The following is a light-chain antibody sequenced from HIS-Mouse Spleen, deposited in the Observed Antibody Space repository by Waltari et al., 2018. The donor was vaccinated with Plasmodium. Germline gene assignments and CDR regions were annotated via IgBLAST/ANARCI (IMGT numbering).Light chain of an antibody. Sequence: DIQMTQSPSTLSASVGDRVTITCRASQSISSWLAWYQQQPGKAPKLLIYKASSLESGVPSRFSGIGSGTEFTLTISSLQPDDFATYYCQQYNRYSWTFGQGTKVEIK. J-gene: IGKJ1*01. CDR3: QQYNRYSWT. CDR1: QSISSW. V-gene: IGKV1-5*03. CDR2: KAS.